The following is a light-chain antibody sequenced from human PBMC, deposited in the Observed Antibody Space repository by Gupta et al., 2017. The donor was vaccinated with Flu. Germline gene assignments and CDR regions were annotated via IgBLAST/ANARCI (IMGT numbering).Light chain of an antibody. CDR2: EVS. V-gene: IGLV2-8*01. Sequence: TSSDVGGYNYVSWYQQHPGKAPKLMISEVSKRPSGVPDRFSGSKSGNTASLTVSGLQAEDEADYYCSSYAGSNLYVFGSGTKVTVL. CDR3: SSYAGSNLYV. J-gene: IGLJ1*01. CDR1: SSDVGGYNY.